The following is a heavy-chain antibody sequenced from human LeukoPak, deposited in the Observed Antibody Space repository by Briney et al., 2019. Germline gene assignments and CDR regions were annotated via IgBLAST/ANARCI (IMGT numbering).Heavy chain of an antibody. CDR1: GFTFTNAW. Sequence: GGSLRLSCVDSGFTFTNAWMSWVRQAPGKGMEWVSTISGSGGSTYYADSVKGRFTISRDNSKNTLYLQMNSLRAEDTAVYYCAKRVAGYYFENWGQGTLVTVST. J-gene: IGHJ4*02. V-gene: IGHV3-23*01. CDR2: ISGSGGST. D-gene: IGHD6-19*01. CDR3: AKRVAGYYFEN.